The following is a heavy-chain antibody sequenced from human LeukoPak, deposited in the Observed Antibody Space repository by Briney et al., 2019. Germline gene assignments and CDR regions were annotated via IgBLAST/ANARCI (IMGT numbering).Heavy chain of an antibody. CDR3: ARDRGQRYGYGYSNWFDP. J-gene: IGHJ5*02. V-gene: IGHV3-30-3*01. D-gene: IGHD5-18*01. CDR1: GFTFSSYA. Sequence: GGSLRLSCAASGFTFSSYAMHWVRQAPGKGLEWVAVISYDGSNKYYADSVKGRFTISRDNSKNTLYLQMDSLRAEDTAVYYCARDRGQRYGYGYSNWFDPWGQGTLVTVSS. CDR2: ISYDGSNK.